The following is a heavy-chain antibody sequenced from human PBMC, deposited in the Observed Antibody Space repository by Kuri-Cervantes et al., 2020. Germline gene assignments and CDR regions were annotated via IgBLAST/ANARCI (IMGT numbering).Heavy chain of an antibody. CDR2: IWYDGSNK. V-gene: IGHV3-33*01. J-gene: IGHJ5*02. D-gene: IGHD2-2*01. CDR1: GFTFSSYG. Sequence: GESLKISCAASGFTFSSYGMHWVRQAPGMGLEWVAAIWYDGSNKYYADTVKGRFTISRDNSKNTLYLQMNSLRAEDTAVYYCARDQGSTSWQKHYNWFDPWGQGTLVTVSS. CDR3: ARDQGSTSWQKHYNWFDP.